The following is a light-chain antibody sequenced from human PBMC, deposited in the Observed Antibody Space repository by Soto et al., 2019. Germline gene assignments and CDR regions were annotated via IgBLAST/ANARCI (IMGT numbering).Light chain of an antibody. CDR2: APS. J-gene: IGKJ1*01. V-gene: IGKV1-27*01. CDR1: QGISNY. CDR3: QKYNSAPWT. Sequence: DIQMTQSPSSLSASVGDRVTITCRASQGISNYLAWYQQKPGKVPKLLIFAPSTLQSGVPSRFSGSGSWTDFTLTISSLQPEDVATYYRQKYNSAPWTFGQGTKVDI.